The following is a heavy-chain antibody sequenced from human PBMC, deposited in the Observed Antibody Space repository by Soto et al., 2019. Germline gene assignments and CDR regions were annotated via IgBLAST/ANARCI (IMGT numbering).Heavy chain of an antibody. J-gene: IGHJ4*02. CDR2: VSPDGTTT. CDR1: GFTFSNYW. CDR3: TRGTSEAPGMDY. Sequence: EVQLVESGGGIVQPGGSLRLSCAVSGFTFSNYWMHWVRQVPGRGLVWVSRVSPDGTTTHYADSVKGRFTISRDNAMNTLHLEMNSLRVEDTAVYYCTRGTSEAPGMDYWGQGTLLTVSS. V-gene: IGHV3-74*01. D-gene: IGHD6-13*01.